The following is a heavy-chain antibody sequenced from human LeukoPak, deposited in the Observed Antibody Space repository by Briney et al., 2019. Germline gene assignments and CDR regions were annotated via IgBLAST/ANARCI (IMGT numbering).Heavy chain of an antibody. CDR1: GFTFSSYG. D-gene: IGHD3-22*01. V-gene: IGHV3-30*18. J-gene: IGHJ4*02. CDR2: ISYDGSNK. CDR3: AKDGGGYHFDY. Sequence: TGGSLRLSCAASGFTFSSYGMHWVRQAPGKGLEWVAVISYDGSNKYYEDSVKGRFTISRDNSKNTLYLQMNSLRAEDTAVYYCAKDGGGYHFDYWGQGTLVTVSS.